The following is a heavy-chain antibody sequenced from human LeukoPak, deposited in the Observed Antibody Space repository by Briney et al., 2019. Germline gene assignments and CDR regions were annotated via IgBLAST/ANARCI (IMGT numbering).Heavy chain of an antibody. CDR2: IYYSGST. V-gene: IGHV4-4*02. D-gene: IGHD1/OR15-1a*01. J-gene: IGHJ5*02. Sequence: PSETLSLTCAVSGGSISSSNWWSWVRQPPGKGLEWIGYIYYSGSTNYNPSLKSRVTISVDTSKNQFSLKLSSVTAADTAVYYCARRWLEHNWFDPWGQGTLVTVSS. CDR3: ARRWLEHNWFDP. CDR1: GGSISSSNW.